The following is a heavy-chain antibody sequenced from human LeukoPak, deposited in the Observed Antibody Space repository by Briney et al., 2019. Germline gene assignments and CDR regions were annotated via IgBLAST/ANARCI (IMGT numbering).Heavy chain of an antibody. V-gene: IGHV3-53*04. D-gene: IGHD2-2*01. CDR2: IYSGGST. CDR1: GFTFSSNY. J-gene: IGHJ6*02. Sequence: GGSLRLSCAASGFTFSSNYMSWVRQAPGKGLEWVSVIYSGGSTYYADSVKGRFTISRHNSKNTLYLQMNSLRAEDTAVYYCARDRGDCSSTSCATEDYYYYYGMDVWGQGTTVTVSS. CDR3: ARDRGDCSSTSCATEDYYYYYGMDV.